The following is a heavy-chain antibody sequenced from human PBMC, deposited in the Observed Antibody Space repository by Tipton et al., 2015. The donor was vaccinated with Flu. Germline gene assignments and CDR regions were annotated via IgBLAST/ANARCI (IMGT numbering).Heavy chain of an antibody. CDR1: GFTFSLFG. CDR3: ARGHDILTNFKTDHHMDV. J-gene: IGHJ6*03. V-gene: IGHV3-33*01. Sequence: QLVQSGGGVVQPGRSLRLSCAVSGFTFSLFGMHWVRQAPGKGLEWLAFTFYDGSRTYYADSVKGRFTISRDDSKSTVYLQMNSLRVEDTAVYFCARGHDILTNFKTDHHMDVWGKGTTVTVSS. D-gene: IGHD3-9*01. CDR2: TFYDGSRT.